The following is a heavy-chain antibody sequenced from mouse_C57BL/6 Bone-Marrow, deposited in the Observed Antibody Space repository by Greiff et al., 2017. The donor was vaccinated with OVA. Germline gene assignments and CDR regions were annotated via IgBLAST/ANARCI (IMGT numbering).Heavy chain of an antibody. Sequence: SSFTLSFPSSFSPFPIYFLPFVPQRPIPFLDFIFTLYPSSSETHYNQKFKDKATLTVDKSSSTAYMQLSSLTSEDSAVYYCARGWLDYWGQGTTLTVSS. CDR2: LYPSSSET. V-gene: IGHV1-52*01. D-gene: IGHD2-3*01. J-gene: IGHJ2*01. CDR1: FSPFPIYF. CDR3: ARGWLDY.